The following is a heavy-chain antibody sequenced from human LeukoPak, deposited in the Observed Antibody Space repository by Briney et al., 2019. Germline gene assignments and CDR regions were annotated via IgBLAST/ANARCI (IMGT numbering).Heavy chain of an antibody. CDR2: ISSSGSTI. CDR1: GFTFSSYE. J-gene: IGHJ6*04. CDR3: AELGITMSGGV. V-gene: IGHV3-48*03. Sequence: GGSLRLSCAASGFTFSSYEMNWVRQAPGKGLEWVSYISSSGSTIYYADSVKGRFTISRDNAKNSLYLQMNSLRAEDTAVYYCAELGITMSGGVWGKGTTVTVSS. D-gene: IGHD3-10*02.